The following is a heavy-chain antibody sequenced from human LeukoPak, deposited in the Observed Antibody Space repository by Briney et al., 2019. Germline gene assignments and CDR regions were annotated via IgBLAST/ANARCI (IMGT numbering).Heavy chain of an antibody. CDR2: IKQDGSEK. CDR1: GFTFSSYW. J-gene: IGHJ3*02. D-gene: IGHD1-26*01. CDR3: ARPRRVGAPDAFDI. V-gene: IGHV3-7*01. Sequence: PGGSLRLSCAASGFTFSSYWMSWVRQAPGKGLEWVANIKQDGSEKYYVDSVKGRFTISRDNAKNSLYLQMNSLRAEDTAVYYCARPRRVGAPDAFDIWGQGTVVTVSS.